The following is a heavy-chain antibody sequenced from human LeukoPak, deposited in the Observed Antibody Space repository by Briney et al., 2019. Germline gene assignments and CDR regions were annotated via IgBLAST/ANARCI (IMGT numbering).Heavy chain of an antibody. CDR3: ARGAMVRGVKFDY. J-gene: IGHJ4*02. V-gene: IGHV4-4*02. CDR1: GGSISSSNW. Sequence: SETLPLACAVSGGSISSSNWWSWVRQPPGKRLEWIGEIYHSGSTNYNPSLKSRVTISVDKSKNQFSLKLSSVTAADTAVYYCARGAMVRGVKFDYWGQGTLVTVSS. D-gene: IGHD3-10*01. CDR2: IYHSGST.